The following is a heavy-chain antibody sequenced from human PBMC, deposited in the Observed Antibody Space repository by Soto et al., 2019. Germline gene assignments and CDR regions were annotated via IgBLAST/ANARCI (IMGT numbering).Heavy chain of an antibody. V-gene: IGHV4-59*01. J-gene: IGHJ5*02. CDR3: ASSIVGATGGYDWFDP. D-gene: IGHD1-26*01. Sequence: ASETLSLTCTVSGGSISSYYWSWIRQPPGKGLEWIGYIYYSGSTNYNPSLKSRVTISVDTSKNQFSLKLSSVTAADTAVYYCASSIVGATGGYDWFDPWGQGTLVTVSS. CDR1: GGSISSYY. CDR2: IYYSGST.